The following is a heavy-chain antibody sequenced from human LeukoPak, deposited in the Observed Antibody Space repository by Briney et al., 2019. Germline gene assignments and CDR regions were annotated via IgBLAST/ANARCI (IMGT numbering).Heavy chain of an antibody. J-gene: IGHJ6*03. D-gene: IGHD2-2*01. CDR1: GFTFSSYW. V-gene: IGHV3-7*01. CDR3: ARVHCSSTSCAAYYYYMDV. CDR2: IKQDGSEK. Sequence: GGSLRLSCAASGFTFSSYWMSWVRQAPGKGLEWVDNIKQDGSEKYYVDSVKGRFTISRDNAKNSLYLQMNSLRAEDTAVYYCARVHCSSTSCAAYYYYMDVWGKGTTVTVSS.